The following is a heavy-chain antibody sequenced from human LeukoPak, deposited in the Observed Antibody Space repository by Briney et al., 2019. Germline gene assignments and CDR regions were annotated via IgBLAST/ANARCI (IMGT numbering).Heavy chain of an antibody. CDR1: GYTFTSYD. J-gene: IGHJ4*02. Sequence: GASVKVSCKASGYTFTSYDINWVRQATGQGPEWMGWMNPNSGNTGYAQKFQGRVTMTRNTSISTAYMELSSLRSEDTAVYYCARPRRGSIAARGTFDYWGQGTLVTVSS. CDR3: ARPRRGSIAARGTFDY. V-gene: IGHV1-8*01. CDR2: MNPNSGNT. D-gene: IGHD6-6*01.